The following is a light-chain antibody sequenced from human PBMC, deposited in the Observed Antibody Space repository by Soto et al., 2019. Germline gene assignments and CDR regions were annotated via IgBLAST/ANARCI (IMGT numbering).Light chain of an antibody. V-gene: IGKV3-20*01. CDR3: QQYGSSPLT. Sequence: EIVLTQSPGTLSLSPGERATLSCRASQSVSRSSLAWYRQKPGQDPRLLIYDASNRATGISDRFSGRGSGTDFTLTISGLEPEDFAVFYCQQYGSSPLTFGGGTKVDIK. CDR1: QSVSRSS. CDR2: DAS. J-gene: IGKJ4*01.